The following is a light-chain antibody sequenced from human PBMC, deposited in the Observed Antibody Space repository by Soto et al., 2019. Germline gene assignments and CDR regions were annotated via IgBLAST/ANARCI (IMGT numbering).Light chain of an antibody. CDR3: QQSYTTPWT. V-gene: IGKV1-39*01. CDR1: QSISSY. CDR2: ATS. J-gene: IGKJ1*01. Sequence: DIQMTQSPSSLSASVGDRVTITCRASQSISSYLNWFQQKPGKAPKVLIYATSGLHSGVPSRFSGSGSGTDFTLTISSLQPEDFTTYYCQQSYTTPWTFGQGTKVDIK.